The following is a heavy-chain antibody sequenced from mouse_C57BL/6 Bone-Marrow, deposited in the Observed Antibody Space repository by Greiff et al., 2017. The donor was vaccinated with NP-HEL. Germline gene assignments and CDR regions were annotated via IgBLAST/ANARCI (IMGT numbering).Heavy chain of an antibody. J-gene: IGHJ1*03. D-gene: IGHD3-2*02. CDR3: ADSSGYDWYFDV. V-gene: IGHV5-2*01. CDR1: EYEFPSHD. Sequence: EVNVVESGGGLVQPGESLKLSCESNEYEFPSHDMSWVRKTPEKRLELVAAINSDGGSTYYPDTMERRFIISRDNTKKTLYLQMSSLRSEDTALYYCADSSGYDWYFDVWGTGTTVTVSS. CDR2: INSDGGST.